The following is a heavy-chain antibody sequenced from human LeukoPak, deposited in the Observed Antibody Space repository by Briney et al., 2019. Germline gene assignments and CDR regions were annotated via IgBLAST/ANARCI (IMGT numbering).Heavy chain of an antibody. D-gene: IGHD2-8*01. CDR2: MNPNSGNT. J-gene: IGHJ4*02. Sequence: ASVKVSCKASGYTFTSYDINWVRQATGQGLEWMGWMNPNSGNTGYVQKFQGRVTMTRNTSISTAYMELSSLRSEDTAVYYCGRGRGNGRPENCFDYWGQGTLVTVSS. V-gene: IGHV1-8*01. CDR3: GRGRGNGRPENCFDY. CDR1: GYTFTSYD.